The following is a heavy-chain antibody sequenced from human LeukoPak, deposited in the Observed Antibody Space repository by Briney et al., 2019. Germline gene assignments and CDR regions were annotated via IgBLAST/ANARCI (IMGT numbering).Heavy chain of an antibody. CDR3: ARGVTTGWSRYFFDF. CDR1: GFIFSSYS. D-gene: IGHD3-9*01. J-gene: IGHJ4*02. CDR2: ISSSSSNM. Sequence: GRSLRLSCAASGFIFSSYSMNWVRQAPGKGLEWVSYISSSSSNMYYADSVKGRFTISRDNAKNSLYLQMNSLRAEDTTVYYCARGVTTGWSRYFFDFWGQGTLVTVSS. V-gene: IGHV3-48*01.